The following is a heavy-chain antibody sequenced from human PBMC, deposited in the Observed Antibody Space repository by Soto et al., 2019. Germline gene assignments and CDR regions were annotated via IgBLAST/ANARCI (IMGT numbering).Heavy chain of an antibody. CDR3: ARDESIAAAGIFDY. Sequence: ASVKVSCKASGYTFTSYGISWVRQAPGQGLEWMGWISAYNGNTNYAQKLQGRVTMTTDTSTSTAYMEMRSLRSDDTAVYYCARDESIAAAGIFDYWAREPWSPSPQ. D-gene: IGHD6-13*01. CDR2: ISAYNGNT. V-gene: IGHV1-18*01. CDR1: GYTFTSYG. J-gene: IGHJ4*02.